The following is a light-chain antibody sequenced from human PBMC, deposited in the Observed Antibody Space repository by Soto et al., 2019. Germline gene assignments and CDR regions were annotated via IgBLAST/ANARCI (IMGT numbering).Light chain of an antibody. Sequence: QSALTQPPSASGSPGQSVTISYTGTSSDVGGYNYGSWYQQYPGRAPKLMIYEVTKRPSGVPDRFSGSKSGNTASLTVSGLQAEDEADYYCSSYAASNNFYFVFGGGTKLTVL. CDR2: EVT. CDR3: SSYAASNNFYFV. J-gene: IGLJ3*02. CDR1: SSDVGGYNY. V-gene: IGLV2-8*01.